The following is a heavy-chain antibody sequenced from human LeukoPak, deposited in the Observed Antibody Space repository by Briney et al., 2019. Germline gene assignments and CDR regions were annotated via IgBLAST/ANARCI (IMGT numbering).Heavy chain of an antibody. CDR1: GFTFSDYY. CDR3: ARGDIVVVPVSDY. V-gene: IGHV3-11*01. Sequence: GGSLRLSCAASGFTFSDYYTSWIRQAPGKGLEWVSYISSSGSTIYYADSVKGRFTISRDNAKNSLYLQMNSLRAEDTAVYYCARGDIVVVPVSDYWGQGTLVTVSS. D-gene: IGHD2-2*01. J-gene: IGHJ4*02. CDR2: ISSSGSTI.